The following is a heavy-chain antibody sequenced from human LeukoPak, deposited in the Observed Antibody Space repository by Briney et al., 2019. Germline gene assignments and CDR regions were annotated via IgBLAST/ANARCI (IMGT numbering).Heavy chain of an antibody. J-gene: IGHJ4*02. CDR3: ARAPTSVSNPYYFDS. CDR1: GYSFSNYW. CDR2: IYPGDYDT. Sequence: GESLKISCKGSGYSFSNYWIAWVRPMPGKSLEYMGIIYPGDYDTRYSPSFRGQVTISVDKSTSTAYLQWTSLKAPDTAIYYCARAPTSVSNPYYFDSGGQGTLVSVSS. D-gene: IGHD4-11*01. V-gene: IGHV5-51*01.